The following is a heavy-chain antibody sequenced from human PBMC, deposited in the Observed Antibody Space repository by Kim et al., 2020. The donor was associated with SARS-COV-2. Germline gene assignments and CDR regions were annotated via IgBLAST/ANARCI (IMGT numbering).Heavy chain of an antibody. CDR2: IGGASNYI. Sequence: GGSLRLSCAASGFYFGTHSMNWVRQAPGKGLEWVSSIGGASNYIYYADSVKGRFTISRDNANNSLYLQMNSLRAEDTAVYYCARCGYCSGTSCYFYYYALDVWGQGTTVTVSS. CDR3: ARCGYCSGTSCYFYYYALDV. CDR1: GFYFGTHS. J-gene: IGHJ6*02. V-gene: IGHV3-21*01. D-gene: IGHD2-2*01.